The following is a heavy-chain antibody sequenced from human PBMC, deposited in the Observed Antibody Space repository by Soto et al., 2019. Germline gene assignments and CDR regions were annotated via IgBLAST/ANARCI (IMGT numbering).Heavy chain of an antibody. CDR2: ISAYNGNT. V-gene: IGHV1-18*01. D-gene: IGHD3-9*01. CDR1: GYTFTSYG. Sequence: SVKVSCKASGYTFTSYGISWVRQAPGQGLEWMGWISAYNGNTNYAQKLQGRVTMTTDTSTSTAYMELRSLRSDDTAVYYCARDRVDILTGYYLFDYWGQGTLVTVSS. CDR3: ARDRVDILTGYYLFDY. J-gene: IGHJ4*02.